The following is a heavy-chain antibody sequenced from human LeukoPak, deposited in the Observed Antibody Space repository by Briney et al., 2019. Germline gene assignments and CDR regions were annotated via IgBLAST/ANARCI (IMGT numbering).Heavy chain of an antibody. J-gene: IGHJ3*01. CDR1: GFTLRTYG. V-gene: IGHV3-33*06. CDR3: VKERGPFDAFDF. CDR2: IWSEGNNK. Sequence: GRCLRLSRGSTGFTLRTYGMHGVRHAPGKGLEWGAVIWSEGNNKLYTDSLKGRFTFSRDNSRSNLSLRMNSLRAEDTAVYYCVKERGPFDAFDFWGQGTMVTVSS.